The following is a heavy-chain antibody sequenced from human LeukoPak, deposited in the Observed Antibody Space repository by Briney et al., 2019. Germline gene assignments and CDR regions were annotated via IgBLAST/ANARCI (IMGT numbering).Heavy chain of an antibody. V-gene: IGHV1-18*01. J-gene: IGHJ4*02. D-gene: IGHD3-22*01. Sequence: GASVKVSCKASGYTFTSYGIDWVRQAPGQGLEWMGWISADNGHTNYAQKPQGRVTMTTDTSTSTAYMELRSLRSDDTAVYYCARDLPYYYDTSGPQRGADYWGQGTLVTVSS. CDR2: ISADNGHT. CDR3: ARDLPYYYDTSGPQRGADY. CDR1: GYTFTSYG.